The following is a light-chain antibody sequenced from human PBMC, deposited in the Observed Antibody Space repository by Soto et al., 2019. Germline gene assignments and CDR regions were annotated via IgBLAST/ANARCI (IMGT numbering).Light chain of an antibody. CDR2: EVS. J-gene: IGKJ1*01. Sequence: DVVVTQSPLSLPVTLGQSASISCRASQSLENSEGKTYLRWFKQRPGPSPRRLISEVSKRDCGVPDRIRGSGLGTYFTLHISRVAAEDVGVYYCMQERHLAWTFGQGTRVEIK. CDR1: QSLENSEGKTY. CDR3: MQERHLAWT. V-gene: IGKV2-30*01.